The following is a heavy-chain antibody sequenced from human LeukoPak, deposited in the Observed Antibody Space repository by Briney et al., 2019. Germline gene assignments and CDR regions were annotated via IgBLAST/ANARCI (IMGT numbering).Heavy chain of an antibody. V-gene: IGHV3-23*01. CDR3: AKRAVSGKQSGAFDI. CDR2: SGSAGGT. J-gene: IGHJ3*02. D-gene: IGHD6-19*01. CDR1: GFTFSSYA. Sequence: GGSLRLSCAASGFTFSSYALTWVRQSPGKGLEWVSISGSAGGTYYADSVKGRFTTSRDNSKNTLYLQLNSLRAEDTATYYCAKRAVSGKQSGAFDIWGQGTMVTVSS.